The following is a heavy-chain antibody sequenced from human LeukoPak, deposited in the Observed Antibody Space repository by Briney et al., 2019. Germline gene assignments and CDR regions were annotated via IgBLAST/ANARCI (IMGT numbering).Heavy chain of an antibody. D-gene: IGHD3-10*01. V-gene: IGHV3-7*03. CDR2: IKPDGSEK. J-gene: IGHJ6*03. CDR1: GLPFSSYW. Sequence: GGSLRLSCAASGLPFSSYWMSWVRQAPGKGLKWVANIKPDGSEKNYVDSVKGRFTISRDNAGNSLFLQMNSLRAEDTALYHCARAGYYGSGSYYVSYMDVWGKGTTVTVSS. CDR3: ARAGYYGSGSYYVSYMDV.